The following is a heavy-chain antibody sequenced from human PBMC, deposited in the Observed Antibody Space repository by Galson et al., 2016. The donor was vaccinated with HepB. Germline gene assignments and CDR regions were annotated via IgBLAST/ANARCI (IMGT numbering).Heavy chain of an antibody. CDR3: ARRGPRHGRAPRHGDYDYFDS. CDR2: ISKDGRNK. J-gene: IGHJ4*02. V-gene: IGHV3-30*04. D-gene: IGHD4-17*01. Sequence: SLRLSCAASGFTFSSSAMHWVRQAPGKGLEWVAVISKDGRNKYYADSVGGRFTVSRDNSNNALFLQMNTLRAEDTAVYYCARRGPRHGRAPRHGDYDYFDSWCQGTLVTISS. CDR1: GFTFSSSA.